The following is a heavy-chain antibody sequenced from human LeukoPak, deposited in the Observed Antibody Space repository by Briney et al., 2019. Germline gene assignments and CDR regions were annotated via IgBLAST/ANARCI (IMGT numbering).Heavy chain of an antibody. CDR2: IYYRGSN. D-gene: IGHD3-22*01. Sequence: SENLSLTCAVYAGSFSGYYWGWIRQPPGKGLEWIGYIYYRGSNNYNGTVTSRVTISVDTSKSQFSLKISSVTPAVPALSYCGRSGGYYPARNWFVPWGQGTMVSVCS. J-gene: IGHJ5*02. CDR1: AGSFSGYY. V-gene: IGHV4-59*01. CDR3: GRSGGYYPARNWFVP.